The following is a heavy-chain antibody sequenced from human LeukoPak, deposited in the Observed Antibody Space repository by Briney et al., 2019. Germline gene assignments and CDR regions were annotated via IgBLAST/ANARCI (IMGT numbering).Heavy chain of an antibody. CDR3: ARDSGVKENWFDP. Sequence: QKFQGRVTMTTDTSTSTAYMELRSPRSDDTAVYYCARDSGVKENWFDPWGQGTLVTVSS. J-gene: IGHJ5*02. V-gene: IGHV1-18*01. D-gene: IGHD2-8*01.